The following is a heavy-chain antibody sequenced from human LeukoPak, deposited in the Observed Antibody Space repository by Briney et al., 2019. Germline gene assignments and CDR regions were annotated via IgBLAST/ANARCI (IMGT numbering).Heavy chain of an antibody. J-gene: IGHJ5*02. V-gene: IGHV4-38-2*02. Sequence: PSETLSLTCTVSGYSISSGYYWGWTRQPPGKGLEWIGSIYHSGSTYYNPSLKSRVTISVDTSKNQFSLKLSSVTAADTAVYYCASYCSSTSCYFWFDPWGQGTLVTVSS. CDR1: GYSISSGYY. CDR3: ASYCSSTSCYFWFDP. D-gene: IGHD2-2*01. CDR2: IYHSGST.